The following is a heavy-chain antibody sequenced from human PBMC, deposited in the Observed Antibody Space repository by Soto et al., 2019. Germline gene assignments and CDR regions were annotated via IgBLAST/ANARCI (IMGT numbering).Heavy chain of an antibody. V-gene: IGHV1-3*01. Sequence: ASVKVSCKASGYTFTSYAMHWVRQAPGQRLEWMGWINAGNGNTKYSQKFQGRVTITRDTSASTAYMELSSLRSEDTAVYHCARGGSVFYYYYYMDVWGKGTTVTVSS. CDR2: INAGNGNT. CDR3: ARGGSVFYYYYYMDV. J-gene: IGHJ6*03. CDR1: GYTFTSYA. D-gene: IGHD3-10*01.